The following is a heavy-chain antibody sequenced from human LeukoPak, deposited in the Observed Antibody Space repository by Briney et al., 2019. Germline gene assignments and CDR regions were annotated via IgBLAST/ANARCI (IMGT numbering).Heavy chain of an antibody. CDR2: IGSSGVDT. CDR1: GFTFSTYA. J-gene: IGHJ4*02. CDR3: MRAYTTNGRYSEP. V-gene: IGHV3-23*01. Sequence: GGSLRLSCTAAGFTFSTYAMGWARQAPGKGLEWVSGIGSSGVDTYYADSAKGRFTISRDNSKNTVYLQMNSLRAEDTALYYCMRAYTTNGRYSEPWGQGTLVTVSS. D-gene: IGHD2-8*01.